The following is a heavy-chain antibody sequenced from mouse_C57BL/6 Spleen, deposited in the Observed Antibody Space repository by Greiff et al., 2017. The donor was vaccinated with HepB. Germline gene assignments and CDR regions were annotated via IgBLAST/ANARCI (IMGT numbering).Heavy chain of an antibody. CDR1: GYTFTSYW. D-gene: IGHD3-2*02. CDR2: IHPSDSDT. CDR3: AIEGGSGALYFDY. J-gene: IGHJ2*01. Sequence: QVQLQQSGAELVKPGASVKLSCKASGYTFTSYWRHWVKKRPGQGLEWIGRIHPSDSDTNYNQKFKGKATLTVDKSSSTAYMQLRSLTSEDSAVYYCAIEGGSGALYFDYWGQGTTLTVSS. V-gene: IGHV1-74*01.